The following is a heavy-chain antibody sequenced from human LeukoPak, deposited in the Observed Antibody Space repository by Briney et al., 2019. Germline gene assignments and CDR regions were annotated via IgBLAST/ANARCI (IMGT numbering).Heavy chain of an antibody. V-gene: IGHV4-39*01. CDR1: GGSISSYY. Sequence: SETLSLTCTVSGGSISSYYWGWIRQPPGKGLEWIGSIYYSGSTYYNPSLKSRVTISVDTSKNQFSLKLSSVTAADTAVYYCATYGDYNAPEYYFDYWGQGTLVTVSS. J-gene: IGHJ4*02. CDR3: ATYGDYNAPEYYFDY. D-gene: IGHD4-17*01. CDR2: IYYSGST.